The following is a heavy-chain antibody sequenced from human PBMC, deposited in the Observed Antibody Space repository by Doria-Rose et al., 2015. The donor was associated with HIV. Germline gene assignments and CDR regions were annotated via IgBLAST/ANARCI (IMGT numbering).Heavy chain of an antibody. CDR3: ARMGSYRELDY. V-gene: IGHV4-31*02. J-gene: IGHJ4*02. D-gene: IGHD3-3*01. Sequence: VKVLESLGYTSYPWPSDYSPSLKSRLNMAVDTSKNQFSLKLSFVTVADTAVYYCARMGSYRELDYWGQGALVIVSA. CDR2: TSYPWPS.